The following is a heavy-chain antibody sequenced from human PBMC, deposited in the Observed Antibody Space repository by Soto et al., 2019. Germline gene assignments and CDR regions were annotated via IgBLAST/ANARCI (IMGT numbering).Heavy chain of an antibody. CDR2: INQDGSEK. V-gene: IGHV3-7*01. CDR3: ARGGSAWHAGAY. CDR1: GLTFSSYW. J-gene: IGHJ4*02. Sequence: EVQLVESGGGLVQPGGSLRLSCAASGLTFSSYWMTWVRQAPGKGLEWVANINQDGSEKYYVDSVKGRFTISRDNAKNSLYLQMNSLRAEDTAVDYWARGGSAWHAGAYWGQGTLVTVSS. D-gene: IGHD6-19*01.